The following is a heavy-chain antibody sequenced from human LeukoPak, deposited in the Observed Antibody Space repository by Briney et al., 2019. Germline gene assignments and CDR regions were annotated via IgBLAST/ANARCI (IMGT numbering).Heavy chain of an antibody. CDR2: ISYDGYSK. CDR1: GFTFSSYG. CDR3: AKYRYGSGTNGMDV. V-gene: IGHV3-30*18. J-gene: IGHJ6*02. D-gene: IGHD3-10*01. Sequence: GGSLRLSCVASGFTFSSYGMNWVRQAPGKGLGWVAVISYDGYSKYYADSVKGRFTISRDNSKGTLFLQLNSLRGEDTALYYCAKYRYGSGTNGMDVWGQGTPVTVSS.